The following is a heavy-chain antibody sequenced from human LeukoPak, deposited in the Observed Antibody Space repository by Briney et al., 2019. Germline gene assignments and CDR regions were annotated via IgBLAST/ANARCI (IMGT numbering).Heavy chain of an antibody. CDR1: GGSISSSGYY. V-gene: IGHV4-39*07. CDR2: IYYTGST. J-gene: IGHJ4*02. Sequence: PSETLSLTCIVSGGSISSSGYYWGWIRQPPEKGLEWIGSIYYTGSTYYNPSLKSRVTISVDTSKNQFSLKLSSVTAADTAVYYCARVRAGEWALDYWGQGTLVTVSS. CDR3: ARVRAGEWALDY. D-gene: IGHD3-10*01.